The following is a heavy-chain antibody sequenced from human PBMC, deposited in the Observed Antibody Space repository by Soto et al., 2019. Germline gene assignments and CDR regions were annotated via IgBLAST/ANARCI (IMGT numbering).Heavy chain of an antibody. Sequence: PSETLSLTCTVSGGSISSSSYYWGWIRQPPGKGLEWIGSIYYSGSTYYNPSLKSRVTISVDTSKNQFSLKLSSVTAADTAVYYCARVIFEGGTLTNFPFDYWGQGTLVTVSS. CDR2: IYYSGST. J-gene: IGHJ4*02. D-gene: IGHD4-4*01. V-gene: IGHV4-39*01. CDR1: GGSISSSSYY. CDR3: ARVIFEGGTLTNFPFDY.